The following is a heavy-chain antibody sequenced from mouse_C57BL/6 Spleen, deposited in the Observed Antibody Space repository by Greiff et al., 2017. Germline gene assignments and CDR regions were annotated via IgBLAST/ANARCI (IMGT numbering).Heavy chain of an antibody. CDR3: TRGNYYG. Sequence: QVQLQQSGAELVRPGASVTLSCKASGYTFTDYEMHWVKQTPVHGLEWIGAIDPETGGTAYNQKFKGKAILTAAKSSSTAYMELRSLTSEDSAVYYCTRGNYYGWGQGTTLTVSS. J-gene: IGHJ2*01. D-gene: IGHD1-1*01. V-gene: IGHV1-15*01. CDR1: GYTFTDYE. CDR2: IDPETGGT.